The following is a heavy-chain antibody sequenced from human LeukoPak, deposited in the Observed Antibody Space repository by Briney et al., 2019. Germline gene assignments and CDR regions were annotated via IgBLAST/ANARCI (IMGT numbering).Heavy chain of an antibody. V-gene: IGHV4-59*01. CDR3: AREGIAVAGGLFDY. J-gene: IGHJ4*02. D-gene: IGHD6-19*01. Sequence: GSLRLSCAASGFTFNNYAMSWVRQAPGKGLEWIGYIYYSGSTNYNPSLKSRVTISVDTSKNQFSLKLSSVTAADTAVYYCAREGIAVAGGLFDYWGQGTLVTVSS. CDR1: GFTFNNYA. CDR2: IYYSGST.